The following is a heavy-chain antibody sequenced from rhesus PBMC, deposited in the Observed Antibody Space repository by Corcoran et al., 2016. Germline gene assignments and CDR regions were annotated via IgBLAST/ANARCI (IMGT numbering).Heavy chain of an antibody. V-gene: IGHV5-20*02. CDR1: GYSFNNYW. CDR2: NDPRKSEA. CDR3: ARGRTLGFDY. D-gene: IGHD2-39*01. Sequence: EVQLVQSGAEVKRPGESLKISCKTSGYSFNNYWIRWVRQMSGKGLEWMGANDPRKSEARYSPAFQGQVTSSADKSITTAYLQWSSLKASDTATYYCARGRTLGFDYWGQGVLVTVSS. J-gene: IGHJ4*01.